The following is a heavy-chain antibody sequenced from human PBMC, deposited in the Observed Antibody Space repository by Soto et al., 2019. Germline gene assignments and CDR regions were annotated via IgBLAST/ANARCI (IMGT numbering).Heavy chain of an antibody. CDR3: AREGGDIVVVPAAPDYYYYYGMDV. D-gene: IGHD2-2*01. Sequence: EASVKVSCKASGGTFSSYAISWVRQAPGQGLEWMGGIIPIFGTANYAQKFQGRVTITADESTSTAYMELSSLRSEDTAVYYCAREGGDIVVVPAAPDYYYYYGMDVWGQGTTVTVSS. CDR2: IIPIFGTA. V-gene: IGHV1-69*13. J-gene: IGHJ6*02. CDR1: GGTFSSYA.